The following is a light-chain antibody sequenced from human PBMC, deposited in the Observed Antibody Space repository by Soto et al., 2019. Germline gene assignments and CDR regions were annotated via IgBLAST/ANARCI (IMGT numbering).Light chain of an antibody. CDR3: QQGHNWPLT. CDR2: SAS. Sequence: ELVMTQSPATLSVSPGERATLSCRASQSISSELAWYQQKPGQPPRLLIYSASTSATGDPARSTGSESGSEFTRTSSGLLSEDFAVYYCQQGHNWPLTFGQGTRLEI. V-gene: IGKV3-15*01. J-gene: IGKJ2*01. CDR1: QSISSE.